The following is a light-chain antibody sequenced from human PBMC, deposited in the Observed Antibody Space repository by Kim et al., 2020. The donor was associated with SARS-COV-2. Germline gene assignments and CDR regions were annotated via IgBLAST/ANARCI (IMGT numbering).Light chain of an antibody. J-gene: IGLJ3*02. V-gene: IGLV3-1*01. CDR2: QDS. CDR3: QAWDSSTWV. Sequence: SVSPGQTASITCAGDKLGYKYACWYQEKPGQSPVLVIYQDSKRPSGIPERFSCSNSGNTATLTISGTQAMDEADYYCQAWDSSTWVFGGGTQLTVL. CDR1: KLGYKY.